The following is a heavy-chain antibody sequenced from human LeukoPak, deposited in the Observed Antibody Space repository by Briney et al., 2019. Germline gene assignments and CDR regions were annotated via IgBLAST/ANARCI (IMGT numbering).Heavy chain of an antibody. CDR3: ASGYDFLDAFDI. V-gene: IGHV4-34*01. CDR2: INHSGST. Sequence: SETLSLTCAVYGGSFSGYYWSWIRQPPGKGLVWIGEINHSGSTNYNPSLKSRVTISVDTSKNQFSLKLSSVTAADTAVYYCASGYDFLDAFDIWGQGTMVTVSS. CDR1: GGSFSGYY. D-gene: IGHD3-3*01. J-gene: IGHJ3*02.